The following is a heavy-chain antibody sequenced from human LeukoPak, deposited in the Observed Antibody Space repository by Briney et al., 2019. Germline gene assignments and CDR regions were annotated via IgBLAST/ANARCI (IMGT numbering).Heavy chain of an antibody. J-gene: IGHJ6*01. CDR1: GFTFSSYA. D-gene: IGHD3-22*01. CDR2: ISSNGGST. Sequence: GGSLRLSCAASGFTFSSYAMHWVRQAPGKGLEYVSAISSNGGSTYYANTVKGRFTISRDNSKSTLYLQMGSLRAEDMAVYYCARGSRYYYYYYYGMDVWGQGPTVSLSS. CDR3: ARGSRYYYYYYYGMDV. V-gene: IGHV3-64*01.